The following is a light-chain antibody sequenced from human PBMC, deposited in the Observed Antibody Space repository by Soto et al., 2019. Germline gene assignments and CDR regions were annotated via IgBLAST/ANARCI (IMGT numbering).Light chain of an antibody. V-gene: IGKV1-12*01. J-gene: IGKJ1*01. CDR3: QQNNIFPRT. CDR2: DAS. Sequence: DIQMPQSPSSVSASVGDRVTITCRASQDISRWLAWYQQKPGKAPRLLIYDASNLESEVTSRFSGSVSGTGFTTTISSLQPEDSATYYCQQNNIFPRTFGRGTKVDVK. CDR1: QDISRW.